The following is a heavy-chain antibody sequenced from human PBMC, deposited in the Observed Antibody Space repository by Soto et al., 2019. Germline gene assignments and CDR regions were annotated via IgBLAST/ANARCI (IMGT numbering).Heavy chain of an antibody. J-gene: IGHJ4*02. V-gene: IGHV3-30*04. CDR2: ISYDGRNK. CDR3: AREENGSWSPFDY. Sequence: GGSLRLPCAAAGFTFRSYAVHRVLQAPGKGLGWVAVISYDGRNKHYADSVKGRFTISRDNSRNTLYLQMNSLRAEDTAVYYCAREENGSWSPFDYWGQGTLVTVSS. CDR1: GFTFRSYA. D-gene: IGHD6-13*01.